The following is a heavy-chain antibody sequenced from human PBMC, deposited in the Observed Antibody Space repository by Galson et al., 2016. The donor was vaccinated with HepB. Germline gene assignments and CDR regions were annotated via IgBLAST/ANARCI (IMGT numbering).Heavy chain of an antibody. CDR1: GASISSGDYY. CDR2: IYHSGST. V-gene: IGHV4-30-4*01. D-gene: IGHD3-3*01. J-gene: IGHJ6*02. Sequence: TLSLTCTVSGASISSGDYYWNWIRQPPGKGLEWIGYIYHSGSTHYNPSLKSRVSISEDTSKNQFSLNLSSVTAADTAVYYCASQNYDFWNGYNFYGLDVWGQGTTVTVSS. CDR3: ASQNYDFWNGYNFYGLDV.